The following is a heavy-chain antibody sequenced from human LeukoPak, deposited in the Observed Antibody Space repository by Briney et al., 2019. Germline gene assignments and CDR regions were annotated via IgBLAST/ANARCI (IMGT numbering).Heavy chain of an antibody. V-gene: IGHV3-49*03. CDR3: TRSYYYDSSGTAGY. CDR1: GFTFGDYA. CDR2: IRSKAYGGTT. Sequence: GGSLRLSCTASGFTFGDYAMSWFRQAPGKGLEGVGFIRSKAYGGTTEYAASVKGRFTISRDDSKSIAYLQMNSLKTEDTAVYYCTRSYYYDSSGTAGYWGQGTLVTVSS. D-gene: IGHD3-22*01. J-gene: IGHJ4*02.